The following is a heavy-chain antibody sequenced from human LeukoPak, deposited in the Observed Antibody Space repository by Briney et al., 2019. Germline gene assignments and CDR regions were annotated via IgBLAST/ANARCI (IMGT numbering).Heavy chain of an antibody. CDR1: GGSISRSSYY. V-gene: IGHV4-39*07. D-gene: IGHD6-19*01. J-gene: IGHJ4*02. Sequence: SETLSLTCTVSGGSISRSSYYWGWIRQPPGQGLEWIGSIYSSGSTYYNPSLKSRVTISVDTSKNQFSQNLSSVTAADTAVYYCARDDRGWYYFDCWGQGTLVTVSS. CDR2: IYSSGST. CDR3: ARDDRGWYYFDC.